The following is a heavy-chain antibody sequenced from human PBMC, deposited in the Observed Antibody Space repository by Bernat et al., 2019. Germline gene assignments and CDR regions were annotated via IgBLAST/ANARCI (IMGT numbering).Heavy chain of an antibody. V-gene: IGHV3-21*01. J-gene: IGHJ3*02. D-gene: IGHD1-14*01. CDR2: ISSSSSYI. Sequence: EVQLVESGGGLVKPGGSLRLSCAASGFTFSSYSMNWVRQAPGKGLEWVSSISSSSSYIYYADSVKGRFTISRDNAKNSLYLQMNSLRAEDTAVYYCAASGGRRNDAFDIWGQGTMVTVSS. CDR1: GFTFSSYS. CDR3: AASGGRRNDAFDI.